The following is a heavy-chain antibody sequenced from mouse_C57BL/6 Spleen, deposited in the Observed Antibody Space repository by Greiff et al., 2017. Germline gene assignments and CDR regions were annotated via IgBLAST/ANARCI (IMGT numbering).Heavy chain of an antibody. Sequence: EVHLVESGPELVKPGASVKISCKASGYSFTDYNMNWVKQSNGKSLEWIGVINPNYGTTSYNQKFKGKATLTVDQSSSTAYMQLNSLTSEDSAVYYCARIFYGSSLYAMDYWGQGTSVTVSS. J-gene: IGHJ4*01. CDR2: INPNYGTT. CDR1: GYSFTDYN. CDR3: ARIFYGSSLYAMDY. V-gene: IGHV1-39*01. D-gene: IGHD1-1*01.